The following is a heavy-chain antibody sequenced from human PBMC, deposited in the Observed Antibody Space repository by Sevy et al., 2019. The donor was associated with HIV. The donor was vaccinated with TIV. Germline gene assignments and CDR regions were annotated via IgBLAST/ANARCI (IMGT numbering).Heavy chain of an antibody. CDR1: GYTFTGYY. CDR3: ARDSPGFTNPNDAFDI. J-gene: IGHJ3*02. CDR2: INPNSGGT. V-gene: IGHV1-2*02. Sequence: ASVKVSCKASGYTFTGYYMHWVRQAPGQGLEWMGWINPNSGGTNYAQKFQGRVTMTRDTSISTAYMELSRLRSDDTAAYYCARDSPGFTNPNDAFDIWGQGTMVTVSS. D-gene: IGHD3-10*01.